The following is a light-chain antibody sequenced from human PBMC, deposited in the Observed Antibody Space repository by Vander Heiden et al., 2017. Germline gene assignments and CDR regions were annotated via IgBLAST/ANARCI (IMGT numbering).Light chain of an antibody. Sequence: IWMTHSPSTLSASVGDRVTITCRASQNTDNFLDWYQQKPGKAPKLLIYTASNLENGVPSRFSGSGSGTEFTLTISSLQPDDFATYYCQENTSYSMTFGPGTKVEIK. CDR1: QNTDNF. CDR2: TAS. CDR3: QENTSYSMT. V-gene: IGKV1-5*03. J-gene: IGKJ1*01.